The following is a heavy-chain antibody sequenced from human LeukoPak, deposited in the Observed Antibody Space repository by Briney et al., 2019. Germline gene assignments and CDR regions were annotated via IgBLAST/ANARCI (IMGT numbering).Heavy chain of an antibody. V-gene: IGHV4-4*07. J-gene: IGHJ5*02. CDR2: IYSGTT. Sequence: PSETLSLTCSVSGGSITSYYLSWIRQPAGKGLEWIGRIYSGTTTYNPSLKSRVTMSLDTSKNQVSLTLTSVTAADTALYYCARDSGTTGEVKFDPWGQGTLVTVSS. CDR1: GGSITSYY. CDR3: ARDSGTTGEVKFDP. D-gene: IGHD3-10*01.